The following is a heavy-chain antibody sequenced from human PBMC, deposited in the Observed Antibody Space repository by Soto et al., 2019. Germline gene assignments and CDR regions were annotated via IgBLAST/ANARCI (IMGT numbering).Heavy chain of an antibody. CDR2: IDPSDSQT. V-gene: IGHV5-10-1*01. CDR1: GYSFAGYW. D-gene: IGHD3-22*01. J-gene: IGHJ4*02. Sequence: GESLKISCKGSGYSFAGYWITWVRQRPGKGLEWMGRIDPSDSQTYYSPSFRGHVTISVTKSITTVFLQWSSLRASDTAMYYCARQIYDSDTGPNFQYYFDSWGQGTLVTVSS. CDR3: ARQIYDSDTGPNFQYYFDS.